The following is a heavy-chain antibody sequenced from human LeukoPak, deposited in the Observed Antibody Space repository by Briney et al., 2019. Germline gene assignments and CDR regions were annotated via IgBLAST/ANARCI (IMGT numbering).Heavy chain of an antibody. J-gene: IGHJ6*03. D-gene: IGHD3-10*01. CDR2: INRDGREK. CDR3: ASNTKDITLVRGVPRDYYYMDV. Sequence: GGSLRLSCAASGFTFSNYWMNWVRQAPGKGLQWVANINRDGREKSYVHSVKGRFTISRDNAKNSLYLQMNSLRAEDTAVYYCASNTKDITLVRGVPRDYYYMDVWGIGTTVTVSS. CDR1: GFTFSNYW. V-gene: IGHV3-7*01.